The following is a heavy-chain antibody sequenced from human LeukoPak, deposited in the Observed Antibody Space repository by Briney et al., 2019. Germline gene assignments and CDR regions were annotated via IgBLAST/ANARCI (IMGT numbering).Heavy chain of an antibody. CDR3: AKDTYYSEGY. V-gene: IGHV3-30*02. Sequence: GGSLRLSCAASGFTFSSYGMHWVRQAPGKGLEWVAFIRYDGSNKYYADSVKGRFTISRDNSKNMLYLQMNSLRAEDTAVYYCAKDTYYSEGYWGQGTLVTVSS. CDR2: IRYDGSNK. CDR1: GFTFSSYG. D-gene: IGHD3-10*01. J-gene: IGHJ4*02.